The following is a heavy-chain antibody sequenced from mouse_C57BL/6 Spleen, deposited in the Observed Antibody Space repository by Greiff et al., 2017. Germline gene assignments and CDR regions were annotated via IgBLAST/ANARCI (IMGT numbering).Heavy chain of an antibody. J-gene: IGHJ4*01. V-gene: IGHV1-22*01. CDR1: GYTFTDYN. CDR2: INPNNGGT. Sequence: VQLQQSGPELVKPGASVKMSCKASGYTFTDYNMHWVKQSHGKSLEWIGYINPNNGGTSYNQKFKGKATLTVNKSSSTAYMELRSLTSEESAVYYWASGNTVVAPYYYAMDYWGQGTSVTVSS. CDR3: ASGNTVVAPYYYAMDY. D-gene: IGHD1-1*01.